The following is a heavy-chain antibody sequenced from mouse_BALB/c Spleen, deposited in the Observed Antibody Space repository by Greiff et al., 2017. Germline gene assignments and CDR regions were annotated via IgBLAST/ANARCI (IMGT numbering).Heavy chain of an antibody. CDR2: IRLKSNNYAT. V-gene: IGHV6-6*02. J-gene: IGHJ2*01. D-gene: IGHD3-3*01. Sequence: EVKVEESGGGLVQPGGSMKLSCVASGFTFSNYWMNWVRQSPEKGLEWVAEIRLKSNNYATHYAESVKGRFTISRDDSKSSVYLQMNNLRAEDTGIYYCTRVAATRRNYFDYWGQGTTLTVSS. CDR3: TRVAATRRNYFDY. CDR1: GFTFSNYW.